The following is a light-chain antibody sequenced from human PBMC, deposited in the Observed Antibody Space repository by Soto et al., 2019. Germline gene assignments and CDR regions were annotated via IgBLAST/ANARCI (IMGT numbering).Light chain of an antibody. V-gene: IGKV3-11*01. CDR1: QSVSSY. CDR3: QHFGGTTFT. J-gene: IGKJ5*01. CDR2: DAS. Sequence: EIVLTQSPATLSLSPGERATLSCRASQSVSSYLAWYQQKPGQAPRLLIYDASNRATGVPDRFSGSGSGTHFTLTISRLEPGDFAVYYCQHFGGTTFTFGQGTRLEIK.